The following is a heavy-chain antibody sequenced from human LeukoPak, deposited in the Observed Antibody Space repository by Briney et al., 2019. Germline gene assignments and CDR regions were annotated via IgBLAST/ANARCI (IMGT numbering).Heavy chain of an antibody. CDR1: GYTFTSYG. Sequence: ASVKVSCKASGYTFTSYGISWVRQAPGQGLEWMGGIIPIFGTANYAQKFQGRVTITADESTSTAYMELSSLRSEDTAVYYCARVSYNWNDMGYYFDYWGQGTLVTVSS. D-gene: IGHD1-20*01. V-gene: IGHV1-69*13. J-gene: IGHJ4*02. CDR2: IIPIFGTA. CDR3: ARVSYNWNDMGYYFDY.